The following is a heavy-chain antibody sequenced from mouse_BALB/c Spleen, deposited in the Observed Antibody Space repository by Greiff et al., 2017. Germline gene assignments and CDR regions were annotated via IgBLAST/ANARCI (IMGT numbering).Heavy chain of an antibody. D-gene: IGHD1-1*01. CDR2: IYPYNGGT. Sequence: EVQLQQSGPELVKPGASVKISCKASGYTFTDYNMHWVKQSHGKSLEWIGYIYPYNGGTGYNQKFKSKATLTVDNSSSTAYMELRSLTSEDSAVYYCARPLYYGCAYWGQGTLVTVSA. CDR3: ARPLYYGCAY. J-gene: IGHJ3*01. CDR1: GYTFTDYN. V-gene: IGHV1S29*02.